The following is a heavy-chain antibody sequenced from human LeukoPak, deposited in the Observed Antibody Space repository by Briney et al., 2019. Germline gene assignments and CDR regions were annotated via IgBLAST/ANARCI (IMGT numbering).Heavy chain of an antibody. Sequence: ASVKVSCKASGYTFTGYYMHWVRQAPGRGLEWMGIINPSGGSTTYAQNFQGRVTMTRDTSTSTVYMDLSSLRSEDTAVYYCARQYYYDSSGYFLRPDAFDIWGQGTMVTVSS. CDR2: INPSGGST. CDR1: GYTFTGYY. V-gene: IGHV1-46*03. CDR3: ARQYYYDSSGYFLRPDAFDI. D-gene: IGHD3-22*01. J-gene: IGHJ3*02.